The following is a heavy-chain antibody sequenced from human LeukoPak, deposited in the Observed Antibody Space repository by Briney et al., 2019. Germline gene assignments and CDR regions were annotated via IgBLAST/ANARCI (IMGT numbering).Heavy chain of an antibody. V-gene: IGHV1-2*06. J-gene: IGHJ4*02. CDR1: GYTFTDYY. Sequence: ASVKVSCNASGYTFTDYYMHWVRQAPGQGLEWMGRIKPNNGGTNYAQKFQGRVTMTWDTSISTASMELNRLRSDDTAVYYCARLGGFYYFDYWGQGTLVTVSS. CDR2: IKPNNGGT. CDR3: ARLGGFYYFDY. D-gene: IGHD2-15*01.